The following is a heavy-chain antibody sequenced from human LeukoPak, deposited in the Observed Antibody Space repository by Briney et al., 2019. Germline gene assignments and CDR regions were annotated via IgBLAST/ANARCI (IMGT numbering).Heavy chain of an antibody. J-gene: IGHJ4*02. CDR3: ARDPSYYYASDY. D-gene: IGHD3-10*01. V-gene: IGHV3-30-3*01. CDR2: ISYDGSTK. Sequence: GGSLRLSCAASGFTFSSYAMHWVRQAPGKGLEWVAVISYDGSTKYYADSVKGRFTISRDNSKNTLYLQMNSLRPEDTAVYYCARDPSYYYASDYWGQGTLVTVSS. CDR1: GFTFSSYA.